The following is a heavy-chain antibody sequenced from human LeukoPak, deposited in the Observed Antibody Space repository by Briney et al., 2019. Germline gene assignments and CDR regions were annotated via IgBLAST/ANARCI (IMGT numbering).Heavy chain of an antibody. D-gene: IGHD1-26*01. CDR1: GFSFSSSW. J-gene: IGHJ4*02. CDR2: INSDGSST. Sequence: PGGSLRLSCVASGFSFSSSWMHWVRQAPGKGLVWVSRINSDGSSTSYADSVKGRFTISRDNAKNTLYLQMNSLRAEDTAVYYCGRDRRVGATEDPHFVVYWGQGTLVTVSS. CDR3: GRDRRVGATEDPHFVVY. V-gene: IGHV3-74*01.